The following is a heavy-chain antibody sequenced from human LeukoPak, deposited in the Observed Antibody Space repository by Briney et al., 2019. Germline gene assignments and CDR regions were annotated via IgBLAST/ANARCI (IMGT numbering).Heavy chain of an antibody. CDR1: GGSISSGSYY. CDR2: IYTSGST. V-gene: IGHV4-61*02. D-gene: IGHD3-22*01. CDR3: ARVYYDSSGYLILDY. J-gene: IGHJ4*02. Sequence: SETLSLTCTVSGGSISSGSYYWSWTRQPAGKGLEWIGRIYTSGSTSYNPSLKSRVTISVDTSKNQFSLKLSSVTAADTAVYYCARVYYDSSGYLILDYWGQGTLVTVSS.